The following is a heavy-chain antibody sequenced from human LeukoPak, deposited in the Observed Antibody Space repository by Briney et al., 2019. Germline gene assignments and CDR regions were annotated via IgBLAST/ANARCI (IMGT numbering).Heavy chain of an antibody. V-gene: IGHV3-23*01. Sequence: PGGSLRLSCAASGFIFSSYAMSWVRQAPGKGLEWASAISGSGGRTYHADSVKGRFTIYRDNSKNTLYLQMNSLRAEDTAVYYCAKRTFGGVDIWGQGTMVTVSS. CDR2: ISGSGGRT. J-gene: IGHJ3*02. CDR1: GFIFSSYA. D-gene: IGHD3-16*01. CDR3: AKRTFGGVDI.